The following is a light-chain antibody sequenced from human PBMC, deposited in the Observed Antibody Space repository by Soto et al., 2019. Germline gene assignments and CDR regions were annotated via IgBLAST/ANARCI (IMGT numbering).Light chain of an antibody. Sequence: DIQMTQSPSTLSGSVGDRVTITCRASQTISSWLAWYQQKPGKVPKLLIYKASTLKSGVPSRFSGSGSGTEFTLTISSLQPDDFATYYCQPYNSYSEAFGKGTKVDIK. CDR1: QTISSW. CDR3: QPYNSYSEA. J-gene: IGKJ1*01. V-gene: IGKV1-5*03. CDR2: KAS.